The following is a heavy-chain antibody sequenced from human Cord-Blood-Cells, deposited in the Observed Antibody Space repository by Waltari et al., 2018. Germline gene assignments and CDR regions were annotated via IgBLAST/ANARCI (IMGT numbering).Heavy chain of an antibody. CDR1: GGSISSSSYY. Sequence: QLQLQESGPGLVKPPETLSLTCTVSGGSISSSSYYWAWIRQPPGKGLEWIGSIYYSGSTYYNPSLKSRVTISVDTSKNQFSLKLSSVTAADTAVYYCARFLEWLYYFDYWGQGTLVTVSS. V-gene: IGHV4-39*01. CDR2: IYYSGST. D-gene: IGHD3-3*01. CDR3: ARFLEWLYYFDY. J-gene: IGHJ4*02.